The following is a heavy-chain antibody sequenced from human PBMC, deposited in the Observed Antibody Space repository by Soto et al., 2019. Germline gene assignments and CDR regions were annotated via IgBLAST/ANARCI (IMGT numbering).Heavy chain of an antibody. CDR1: GYTFTSYA. J-gene: IGHJ3*02. D-gene: IGHD1-26*01. V-gene: IGHV1-3*01. CDR2: INAGNGNT. Sequence: ASVKVSCKASGYTFTSYAMHWVRQAPGQRLEWMGWINAGNGNTKYSQKFQGRVTITRDTSASTAYMELSSLRSEDTAVYYCARGKHQSGRVNSDAFDIWGQGTMVTVS. CDR3: ARGKHQSGRVNSDAFDI.